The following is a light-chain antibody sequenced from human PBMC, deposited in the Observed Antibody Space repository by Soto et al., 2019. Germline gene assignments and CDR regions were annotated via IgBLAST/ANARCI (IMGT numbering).Light chain of an antibody. V-gene: IGKV1-5*03. CDR1: QSISSW. CDR2: KAS. Sequence: DIQMTQSPSTLSASVGDRVTITCRASQSISSWLAWYQQKPGRAPKLLIYKASNLESGVPSRFSGSGSGTEFTLTISSLQPDDSATYYCQQYNSSFGQGTKLEIK. J-gene: IGKJ2*01. CDR3: QQYNSS.